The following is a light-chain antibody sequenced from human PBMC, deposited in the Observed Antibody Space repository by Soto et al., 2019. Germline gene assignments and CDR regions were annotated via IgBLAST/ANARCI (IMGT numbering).Light chain of an antibody. CDR2: DNN. J-gene: IGLJ2*01. Sequence: QSVLTQPPSVSEAPGQKVIISCSGSSSNIETNFVSWYQQLPGTAPKLLIFDNNKRPSGIPDRFSGSKSGTSATLGITGLQTGDEADYYCVTWDTSLTTTVLFGGGTKLTVL. V-gene: IGLV1-51*01. CDR1: SSNIETNF. CDR3: VTWDTSLTTTVL.